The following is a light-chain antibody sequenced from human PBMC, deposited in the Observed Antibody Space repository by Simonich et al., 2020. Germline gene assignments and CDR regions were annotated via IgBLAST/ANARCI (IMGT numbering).Light chain of an antibody. Sequence: QSALTQPASGSGSPGQSITISCTGTSSDVGGYNYFSWYQQNPGKAPKLMIYDASKRPSGVSNRFSGSKSGNTASLTISGLQAEDEADYYCSSYASSSTLVFGGGTKLTVL. CDR1: SSDVGGYNY. CDR2: DAS. CDR3: SSYASSSTLV. V-gene: IGLV2-14*01. J-gene: IGLJ2*01.